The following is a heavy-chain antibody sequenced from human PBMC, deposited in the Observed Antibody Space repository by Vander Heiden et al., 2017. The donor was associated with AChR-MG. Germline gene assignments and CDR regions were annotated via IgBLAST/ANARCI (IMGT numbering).Heavy chain of an antibody. D-gene: IGHD3-3*01. V-gene: IGHV3-23*01. CDR3: AKAIFGVVIMSSQYFQH. Sequence: DVQLLESGGGFVQPGGSLRLSCAASGFTFSRYAMSWVGQAPGKGLEWVSAISGSGGSTYYADSVKGRFTISRDNSKNTLYLQMNSLRAEDTAVYYCAKAIFGVVIMSSQYFQHWGQGTLVTVSS. J-gene: IGHJ1*01. CDR2: ISGSGGST. CDR1: GFTFSRYA.